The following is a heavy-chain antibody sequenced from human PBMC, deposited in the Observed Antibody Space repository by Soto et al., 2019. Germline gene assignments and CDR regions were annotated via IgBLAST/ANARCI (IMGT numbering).Heavy chain of an antibody. CDR1: GFTFSLFA. CDR2: ISHDGNIK. CDR3: ARDGLPDDFRSGGYWFDP. J-gene: IGHJ5*02. V-gene: IGHV3-30-3*01. Sequence: QVQLVESGGSVVQPGRSLRLSCAASGFTFSLFALHWVRQAPGKGLERVAVISHDGNIKYYADSVKGRFTISRDNSKNTLYLQMNSLTVEDTAVYYCARDGLPDDFRSGGYWFDPWGEGTLVTVSS. D-gene: IGHD3-3*01.